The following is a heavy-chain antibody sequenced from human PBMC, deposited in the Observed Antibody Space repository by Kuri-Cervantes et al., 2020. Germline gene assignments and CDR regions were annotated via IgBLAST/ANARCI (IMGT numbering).Heavy chain of an antibody. D-gene: IGHD3-10*01. CDR3: ATLGWGRFGDRYYYFYGMDV. Sequence: SETLSLTCTVSGGSISSGGYYWSWIRQHPGKGLEWIGYIYYSGSTYYNPSLKSRVTISVDTSKNQFSLKLSSVTAADTAVYYCATLGWGRFGDRYYYFYGMDVWGQGTTVTVSS. CDR1: GGSISSGGYY. J-gene: IGHJ6*02. V-gene: IGHV4-31*03. CDR2: IYYSGST.